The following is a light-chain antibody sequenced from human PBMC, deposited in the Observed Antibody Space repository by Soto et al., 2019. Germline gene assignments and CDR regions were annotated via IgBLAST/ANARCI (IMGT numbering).Light chain of an antibody. Sequence: QSVLTQPRSVSGSPGQSVTISCTGTSSDVGAYNYVSWYQQHPGRTPKLMIYGVSTRPSGVPDRFSGSKSGNTASLTISGLQADDEADYYCCSFAGDYTYVFGTGTKGTVL. J-gene: IGLJ1*01. V-gene: IGLV2-11*01. CDR3: CSFAGDYTYV. CDR2: GVS. CDR1: SSDVGAYNY.